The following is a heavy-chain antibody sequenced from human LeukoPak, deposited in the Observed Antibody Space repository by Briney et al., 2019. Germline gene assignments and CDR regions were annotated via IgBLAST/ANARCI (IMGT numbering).Heavy chain of an antibody. CDR3: ARGFDSDWFDP. J-gene: IGHJ5*02. CDR1: GGSISSYY. V-gene: IGHV4-59*01. Sequence: SETLSLTCTVSGGSISSYYWSWIRQPPGKGLEWIGYIYYSGSTNYNPSLKSRVTILVDTSKNQFSLKLSSVTAADTAVYYCARGFDSDWFDPWGQGTLVTVSS. CDR2: IYYSGST. D-gene: IGHD2-21*01.